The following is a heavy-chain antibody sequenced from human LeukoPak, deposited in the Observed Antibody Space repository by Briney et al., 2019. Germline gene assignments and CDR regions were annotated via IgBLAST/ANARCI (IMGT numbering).Heavy chain of an antibody. CDR3: ARETRWLQLPFDY. CDR2: INPNSGGT. J-gene: IGHJ4*02. CDR1: GYTFTGYY. Sequence: ASVKVSCKASGYTFTGYYMHWVRQAPGQGLEWMGWINPNSGGTNYAQKFQGRVTMTRDTSISTAYMELSRLRSDDTAVYYCARETRWLQLPFDYWGQGTLVTVSS. D-gene: IGHD5-24*01. V-gene: IGHV1-2*02.